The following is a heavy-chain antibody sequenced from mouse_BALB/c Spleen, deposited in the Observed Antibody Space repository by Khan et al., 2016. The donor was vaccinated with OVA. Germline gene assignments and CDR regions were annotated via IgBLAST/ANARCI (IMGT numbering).Heavy chain of an antibody. CDR2: ISYSGNP. D-gene: IGHD2-4*01. Sequence: EVQLVESGPGLVKPSQSLSLTCTVTGYSITSEFAWYWIRQFPGNKLEWMGYISYSGNPRYNPSLKSLISISRDTSRNQFFLQLNSVTTEDTATYYCARKASYDYDPFPYWGQGTLVTVSA. CDR1: GYSITSEFA. J-gene: IGHJ3*01. V-gene: IGHV3-2*02. CDR3: ARKASYDYDPFPY.